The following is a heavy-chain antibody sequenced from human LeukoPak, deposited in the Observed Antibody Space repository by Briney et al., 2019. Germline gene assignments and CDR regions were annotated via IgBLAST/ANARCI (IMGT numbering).Heavy chain of an antibody. CDR3: AKSGGYGQIDY. CDR1: GGSFSSSNW. J-gene: IGHJ4*02. D-gene: IGHD1-26*01. CDR2: INHGGGT. V-gene: IGHV4-4*02. Sequence: SGTLSLTCAVSGGSFSSSNWCWLVRQPPRKGLELGGEINHGGGTNYNHSPKMRVTISIDTSKNQFSLRLRSVTATDTATTFCAKSGGYGQIDYWGKGALVTVSS.